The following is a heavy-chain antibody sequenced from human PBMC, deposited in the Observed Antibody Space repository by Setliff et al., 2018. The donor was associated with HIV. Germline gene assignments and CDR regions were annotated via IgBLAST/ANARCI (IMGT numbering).Heavy chain of an antibody. CDR1: GYTLTELS. V-gene: IGHV1-24*01. J-gene: IGHJ3*02. CDR2: FDPQYDKT. CDR3: ATRAYDSRGYLRSRVSGAAFDI. Sequence: ASVKVSCKVSGYTLTELSIHWMRQAPGKGLEWMGGFDPQYDKTFYAQKFQGRVTMSEDTSTDTAYMELSSRRSEDTVVYYCATRAYDSRGYLRSRVSGAAFDIWGQGTMVTVSS. D-gene: IGHD3-22*01.